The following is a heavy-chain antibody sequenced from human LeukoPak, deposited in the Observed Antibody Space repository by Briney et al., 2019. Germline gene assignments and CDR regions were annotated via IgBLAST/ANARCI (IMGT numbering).Heavy chain of an antibody. D-gene: IGHD5-18*01. CDR3: ARETLQTTTEVDTAMVTEAFDI. CDR1: GFTFISYA. V-gene: IGHV3-30*04. CDR2: ISYDGSNK. Sequence: AGGSLRLSCAASGFTFISYAMHWVRQAPGKGLEWVAVISYDGSNKYYADSVKGRFTISRDNSKNTLYLQMNSLRAEDTAVYYCARETLQTTTEVDTAMVTEAFDIWGQGTMVTVSS. J-gene: IGHJ3*02.